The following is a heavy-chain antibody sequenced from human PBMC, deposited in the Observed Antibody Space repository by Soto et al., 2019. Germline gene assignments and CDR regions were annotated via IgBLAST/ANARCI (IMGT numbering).Heavy chain of an antibody. CDR2: INHSGST. CDR1: GGSFSGYY. Sequence: SETLSLTCAVYGGSFSGYYWSWSRQPPGKGLEWIGEINHSGSTNYNPSLKSRVTISVDTSKNQFSLKLSSVTAADTAVYYCARGWGYSYGFYYYYYGMDVWGQGTTVTVSS. J-gene: IGHJ6*02. D-gene: IGHD5-18*01. CDR3: ARGWGYSYGFYYYYYGMDV. V-gene: IGHV4-34*01.